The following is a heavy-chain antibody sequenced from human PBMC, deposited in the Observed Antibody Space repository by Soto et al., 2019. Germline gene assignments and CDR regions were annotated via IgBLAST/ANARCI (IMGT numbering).Heavy chain of an antibody. CDR2: ISYDGSNK. CDR3: AETGINDY. CDR1: GFIFSSYA. Sequence: QVQLVESGGGVVQPGRSLRLSCAASGFIFSSYAMHWVRQAPGKGLEWVSVISYDGSNKYYVDSVNGRFTISRDNSKNTLYLQMSSLSAEDTAVYYCAETGINDYWGQGTLVTVSS. J-gene: IGHJ4*02. V-gene: IGHV3-30-3*01. D-gene: IGHD3-10*01.